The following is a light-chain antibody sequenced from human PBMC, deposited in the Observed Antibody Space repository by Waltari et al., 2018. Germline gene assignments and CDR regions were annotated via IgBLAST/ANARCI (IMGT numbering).Light chain of an antibody. Sequence: DIQMTPSPSSLSASVGDRVPITCRASQSISSYLNWCQQKPGKAPELLIYAASSVRSGVPSRFSGSGSGTDFTLTISSLQPEDFATYYCQQSYNTPPTFGQGTKVEIK. CDR1: QSISSY. V-gene: IGKV1-39*01. CDR3: QQSYNTPPT. CDR2: AAS. J-gene: IGKJ1*01.